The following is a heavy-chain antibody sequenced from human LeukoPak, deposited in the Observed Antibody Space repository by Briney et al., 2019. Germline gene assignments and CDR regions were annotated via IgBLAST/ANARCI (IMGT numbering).Heavy chain of an antibody. Sequence: GASVKVSCKASGYTFTSYYMHWVRQAPGQGLEWMGIINPSGGSTSYAQKFQGRVTITRDTSASTAYMELSNLRSEDTAVYYCATSPQMGQLWYIAYWGQGTLVTVSS. J-gene: IGHJ4*02. CDR2: INPSGGST. CDR3: ATSPQMGQLWYIAY. D-gene: IGHD5-18*01. V-gene: IGHV1-46*03. CDR1: GYTFTSYY.